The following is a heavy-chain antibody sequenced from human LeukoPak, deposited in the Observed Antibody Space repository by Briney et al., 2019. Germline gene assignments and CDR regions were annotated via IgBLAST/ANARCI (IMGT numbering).Heavy chain of an antibody. CDR1: GYTFTSYA. CDR3: ARESSGWYWRFDP. J-gene: IGHJ5*02. D-gene: IGHD6-19*01. V-gene: IGHV1-3*01. CDR2: INAGNGNT. Sequence: ASVKLSCKASGYTFTSYAMHWVRQAPGRRLEWMGWINAGNGNTKYSQKFQGRVTITRDTSASTAYMELSSLRSEDTAVYYCARESSGWYWRFDPWGQGTLVTVSS.